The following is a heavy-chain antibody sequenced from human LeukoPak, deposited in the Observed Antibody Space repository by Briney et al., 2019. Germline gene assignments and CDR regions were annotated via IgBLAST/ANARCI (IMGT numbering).Heavy chain of an antibody. CDR1: GYTFTRSD. J-gene: IGHJ5*02. Sequence: ASVKISCTASGYTFTRSDINWVRHATGRRLEWIGWMKPNSGKTDSAHKFQGTGTMTRNTSISKAYMELSSLRSEDTAVNYCARARLRSPGFGPWGQGTLVTASS. CDR3: ARARLRSPGFGP. D-gene: IGHD4-17*01. V-gene: IGHV1-8*01. CDR2: MKPNSGKT.